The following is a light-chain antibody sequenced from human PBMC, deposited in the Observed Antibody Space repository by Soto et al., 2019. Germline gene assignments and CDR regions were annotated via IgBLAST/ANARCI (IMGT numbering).Light chain of an antibody. CDR1: QSVRRY. CDR3: QQRSNWGMYT. V-gene: IGKV3-11*01. J-gene: IGKJ2*01. CDR2: DAS. Sequence: EIVLTQSPATLSLSPGARATLSCRASQSVRRYLAWYQQKPGQAPRLLISDASNRATGIPARFSGSGSGTDFTLNISSLEPEDFAVYYCQQRSNWGMYTFGQGTKLEIK.